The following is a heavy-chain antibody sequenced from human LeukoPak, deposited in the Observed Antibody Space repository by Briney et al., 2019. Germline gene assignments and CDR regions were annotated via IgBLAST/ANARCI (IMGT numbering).Heavy chain of an antibody. CDR3: ARGLYYGSGSYFGY. Sequence: SETLSLTCTVSGGSISSGSYYWSWIRQPAGKGLEWIGRIYTSGSTNYNPSLKSRVTISVDTSKNQFSLKLSSVTAADTAVYYCARGLYYGSGSYFGYWGQGTLVTVSS. CDR2: IYTSGST. V-gene: IGHV4-61*02. J-gene: IGHJ4*02. D-gene: IGHD3-10*01. CDR1: GGSISSGSYY.